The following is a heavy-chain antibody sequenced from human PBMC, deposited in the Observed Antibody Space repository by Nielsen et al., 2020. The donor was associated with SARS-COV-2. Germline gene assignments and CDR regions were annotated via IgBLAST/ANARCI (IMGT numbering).Heavy chain of an antibody. CDR1: GFTFSDYY. CDR3: AKDPFNDIWTGYQNWFDP. J-gene: IGHJ5*02. D-gene: IGHD3-9*01. CDR2: ISSSSSYT. Sequence: GGSLRLSCAASGFTFSDYYMSWIRQAPGKGLEWVSYISSSSSYTNYADSVKGRFSISRDNSNNTLYLQMNSLRAEDTAVYYCAKDPFNDIWTGYQNWFDPWGQGTLVTVSS. V-gene: IGHV3-11*05.